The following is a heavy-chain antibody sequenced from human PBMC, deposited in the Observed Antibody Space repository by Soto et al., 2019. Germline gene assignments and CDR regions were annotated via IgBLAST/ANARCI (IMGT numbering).Heavy chain of an antibody. CDR1: GFTVSGKKY. Sequence: LRLSCAAFGFTVSGKKYVAWVRQAPGKGLEWVSALYDLDGTYYADSVKGRFTTSSDSSRTTVYLQMNSLRPDDTAVYSCATWHLQEHAYDIWGQGTMVTVSS. V-gene: IGHV3-53*01. CDR2: LYDLDGT. J-gene: IGHJ3*02. D-gene: IGHD1-1*01. CDR3: ATWHLQEHAYDI.